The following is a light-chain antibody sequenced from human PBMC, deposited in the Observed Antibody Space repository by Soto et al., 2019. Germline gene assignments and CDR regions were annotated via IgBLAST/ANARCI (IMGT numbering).Light chain of an antibody. J-gene: IGLJ3*02. CDR2: GNN. Sequence: QSVLTQPPSVSGAPGQRVIISCSGSSSNIGAPYDVHWYQQLPGAAPKLLIYGNNNRPSAVPDRFSGSKSGTSASLAIAGLQAEDEADYYCQSYDSSQSGSVFGGGTKLTVL. V-gene: IGLV1-40*01. CDR3: QSYDSSQSGSV. CDR1: SSNIGAPYD.